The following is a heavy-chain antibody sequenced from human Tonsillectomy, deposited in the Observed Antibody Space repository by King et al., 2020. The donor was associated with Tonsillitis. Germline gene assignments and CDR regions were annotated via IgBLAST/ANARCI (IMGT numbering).Heavy chain of an antibody. Sequence: VQLVESGGGLVQPGGSLRLSCAASGFTVSSNYMSWVRQAPGKGLEWVSVIYSGGSTYYGDSVKGRFTISRHNSKNTLYLQMNSLRAEDTAVYYCARDSGGCYFLYFDLWGRGTLVTVSS. CDR3: ARDSGGCYFLYFDL. CDR2: IYSGGST. V-gene: IGHV3-53*04. D-gene: IGHD1-26*01. CDR1: GFTVSSNY. J-gene: IGHJ2*01.